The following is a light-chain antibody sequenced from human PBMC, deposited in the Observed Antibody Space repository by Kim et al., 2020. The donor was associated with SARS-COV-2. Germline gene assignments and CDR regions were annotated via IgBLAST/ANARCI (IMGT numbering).Light chain of an antibody. CDR3: QSYDSINQV. CDR1: GGRIYSYY. J-gene: IGLJ3*02. CDR2: EDD. Sequence: GKTVTISCTRSGGRIYSYYVQWYQLRPGSSPTTLIYEDDHRPSGIPDRFSGSIDLSSNSASLTISGLKSEDEADYYCQSYDSINQVFGGGTKLTVL. V-gene: IGLV6-57*01.